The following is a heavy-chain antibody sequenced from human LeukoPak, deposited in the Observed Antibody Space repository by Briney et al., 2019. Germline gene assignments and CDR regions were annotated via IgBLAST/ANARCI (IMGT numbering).Heavy chain of an antibody. CDR1: RDSISGHY. D-gene: IGHD6-19*01. V-gene: IGHV4-59*11. CDR3: ARGGWSLDY. Sequence: PSETLSLTCSVSRDSISGHYRTWIRQPPGKGLEWIGYIHYSGTTNYNPSLKSRITTSLDTSKNQFSLKLNSVTAADTAVYHCARGGWSLDYWGQGSLVTVSS. CDR2: IHYSGTT. J-gene: IGHJ4*02.